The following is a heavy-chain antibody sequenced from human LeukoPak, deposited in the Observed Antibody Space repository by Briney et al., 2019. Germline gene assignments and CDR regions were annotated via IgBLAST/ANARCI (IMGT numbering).Heavy chain of an antibody. Sequence: GGSLRLSCAASGFTVSSNYMSWVRQAPGKGLEWVSVTYSGGSTYYADSVKGRFTISRDNSKNTLYLQMNSLRAEGTAVYYCARGLWGPYYFDYWGQGTLVTVSS. CDR3: ARGLWGPYYFDY. CDR2: TYSGGST. V-gene: IGHV3-66*01. J-gene: IGHJ4*02. D-gene: IGHD2/OR15-2a*01. CDR1: GFTVSSNY.